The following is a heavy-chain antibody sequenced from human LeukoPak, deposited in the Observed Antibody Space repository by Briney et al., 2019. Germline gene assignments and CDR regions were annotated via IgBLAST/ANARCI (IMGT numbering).Heavy chain of an antibody. J-gene: IGHJ4*02. CDR2: IYHSGST. Sequence: PSETLSLTCTVSGGSISSSSYYWGWIRQPPGKGLEWIGSIYHSGSTYYNPSLKSRVTISVDTSKNQFSLKLSSVTAADTAVYYCARDGVTPTKVDYWGQGTLVTVSS. D-gene: IGHD4-23*01. CDR1: GGSISSSSYY. V-gene: IGHV4-39*07. CDR3: ARDGVTPTKVDY.